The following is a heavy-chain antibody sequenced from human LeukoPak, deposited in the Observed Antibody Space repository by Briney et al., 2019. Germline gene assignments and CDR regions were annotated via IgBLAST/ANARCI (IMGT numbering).Heavy chain of an antibody. CDR3: ARETGSAVGSTDFDY. CDR2: ISYDGSNK. D-gene: IGHD4-17*01. Sequence: GGSLRLPCAASGFTFSSYAIHWVRQAPGKGLEWVAVISYDGSNKYYADSVKGRFTISRDNSKNTLYLQMNSLRAEDTAVYYCARETGSAVGSTDFDYWGQGTLVTVSS. V-gene: IGHV3-30-3*01. CDR1: GFTFSSYA. J-gene: IGHJ4*02.